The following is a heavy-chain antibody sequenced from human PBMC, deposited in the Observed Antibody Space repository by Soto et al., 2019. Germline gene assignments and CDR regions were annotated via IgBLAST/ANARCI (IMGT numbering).Heavy chain of an antibody. V-gene: IGHV1-69*01. D-gene: IGHD2-2*01. CDR3: ARSQGSSTSLEIYYYYYYGMDV. CDR1: GGTFSSYA. J-gene: IGHJ6*02. CDR2: IIPISDTT. Sequence: QVQLVQSGAEVKKPGSSVKVSCKASGGTFSSYAISWVRQAPGQGLEWMGGIIPISDTTNYAQTFQGRVTITADESTSTAYMELSSLRSEDTAVYYCARSQGSSTSLEIYYYYYYGMDVWGQGTKVTVSS.